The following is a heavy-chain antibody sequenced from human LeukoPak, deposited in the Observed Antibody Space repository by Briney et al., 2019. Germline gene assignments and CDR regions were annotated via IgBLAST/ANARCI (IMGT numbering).Heavy chain of an antibody. J-gene: IGHJ4*02. CDR2: IIPIFGTA. D-gene: IGHD6-19*01. CDR3: ARVDSSGWYPWARISVGYFDY. CDR1: GYTFTSYA. V-gene: IGHV1-69*13. Sequence: SVKVSCKASGYTFTSYAMHWVRQAPGQGLEWMGGIIPIFGTANYAQKFQGRVTITADESTSTAYMELSSLRSEDTAVYYCARVDSSGWYPWARISVGYFDYWGQGTLVTVSS.